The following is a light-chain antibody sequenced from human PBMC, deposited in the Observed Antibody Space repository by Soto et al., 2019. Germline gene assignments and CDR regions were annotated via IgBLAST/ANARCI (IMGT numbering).Light chain of an antibody. CDR1: SSDIGGYDH. V-gene: IGLV2-14*03. CDR2: DVG. J-gene: IGLJ1*01. CDR3: NSYTTSSSLYV. Sequence: QSVLTQPASVSGSPGQSITIPCTGTSSDIGGYDHVSWYQQHPGKAPKLMVYDVGNRPSGVSDRSSGSKSANTASLTISGLQAEDEADYYCNSYTTSSSLYVFGTGTKVTVL.